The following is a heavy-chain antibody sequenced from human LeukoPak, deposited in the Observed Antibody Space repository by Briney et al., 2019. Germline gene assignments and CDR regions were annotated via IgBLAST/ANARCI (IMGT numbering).Heavy chain of an antibody. J-gene: IGHJ5*02. Sequence: SETLSLTCTVSGGSISSYYWGWIRQPPGKGLEWIGNIYYSGSTYYNPSLKSRVTISVDTSKNQFSLKLSSVTAADTAVYYCARGGYCSSTSCFWIWFDPWGQGTLVTVSS. CDR2: IYYSGST. CDR3: ARGGYCSSTSCFWIWFDP. V-gene: IGHV4-39*01. D-gene: IGHD2-2*01. CDR1: GGSISSYY.